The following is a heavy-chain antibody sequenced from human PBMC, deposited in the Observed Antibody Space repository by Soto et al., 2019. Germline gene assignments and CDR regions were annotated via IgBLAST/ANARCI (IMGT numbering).Heavy chain of an antibody. CDR1: GFTVSSNY. D-gene: IGHD4-17*01. Sequence: EVQLVESGGGLVQPGGSLRLSCAASGFTVSSNYMSWVLQAPGKGLELVSIIYGGGRTNYAASVKGRLTVSRDNYKNTLYLQMHSLRAEDTAMYYCCGPSTVTINWFCDLWGRGTLVPVS. V-gene: IGHV3-66*01. J-gene: IGHJ2*01. CDR3: CGPSTVTINWFCDL. CDR2: IYGGGRT.